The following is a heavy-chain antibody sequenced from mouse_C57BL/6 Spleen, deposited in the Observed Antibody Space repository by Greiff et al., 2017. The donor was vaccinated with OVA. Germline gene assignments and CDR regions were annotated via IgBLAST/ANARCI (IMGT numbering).Heavy chain of an antibody. D-gene: IGHD2-1*01. J-gene: IGHJ4*01. Sequence: QVQLKQSGPGLVAPSQSLSITCTVSGFSLTSYGVHWVRQPPGKGLEWLVVIWSDGSTTYNSALKSRLSISKDNSKSQVFLKRNSLQTDDTAMYYCARHGRGNYDARDYWGQGTSVTVSA. V-gene: IGHV2-6-1*01. CDR1: GFSLTSYG. CDR2: IWSDGST. CDR3: ARHGRGNYDARDY.